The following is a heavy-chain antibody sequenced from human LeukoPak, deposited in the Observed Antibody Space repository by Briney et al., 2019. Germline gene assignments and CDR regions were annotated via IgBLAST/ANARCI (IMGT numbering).Heavy chain of an antibody. V-gene: IGHV1-46*01. CDR2: INPSGTNT. D-gene: IGHD2-8*02. CDR3: AREESGGYFGY. J-gene: IGHJ4*02. CDR1: GYTFTSYY. Sequence: ASVKVSCKASGYTFTSYYMHWVRQAPGQGLEWMGLINPSGTNTNYAQKFRGRVTMTRDTSTSTVYMDLSSLRSEDTAMYFCAREESGGYFGYWGQGTLVTVSS.